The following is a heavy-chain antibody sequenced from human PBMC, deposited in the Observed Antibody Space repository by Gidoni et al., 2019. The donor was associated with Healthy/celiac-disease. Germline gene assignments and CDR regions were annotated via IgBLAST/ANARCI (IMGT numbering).Heavy chain of an antibody. D-gene: IGHD7-27*01. CDR3: ASSANWGTKFDY. V-gene: IGHV1-46*01. J-gene: IGHJ4*02. Sequence: QLQLVQSGAEVTKPGASVQVSFKASGYTFTSYYMHWVRQAPGQGLEWMGIINPSGGSTSYAQKFQGRVTMTRDTSTSTVYMELSSLRSEDTAVYYCASSANWGTKFDYWGQGTLVTVSS. CDR1: GYTFTSYY. CDR2: INPSGGST.